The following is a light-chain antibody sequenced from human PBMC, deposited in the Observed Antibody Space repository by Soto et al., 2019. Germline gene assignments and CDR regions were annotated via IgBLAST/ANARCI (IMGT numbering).Light chain of an antibody. CDR1: SSDVSGYNY. Sequence: QSALTQPASVSGSPGQSITISCTVTSSDVSGYNYVSWYQQHPGKAPKLRIYEVSNRPSGVSNRFSGSKSGNTASLTISVLQAEDEADYYCSSYASSSTRVFGTGTKVTV. V-gene: IGLV2-14*01. CDR2: EVS. CDR3: SSYASSSTRV. J-gene: IGLJ1*01.